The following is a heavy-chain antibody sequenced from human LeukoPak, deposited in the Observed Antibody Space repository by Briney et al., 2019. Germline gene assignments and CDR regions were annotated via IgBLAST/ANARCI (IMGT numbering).Heavy chain of an antibody. CDR3: ARASSGYSVHF. D-gene: IGHD3-22*01. V-gene: IGHV4-59*01. CDR1: GGSISTYY. J-gene: IGHJ4*02. Sequence: PSETLSLTCIVSGGSISTYYWSWLRQPPCKELDWSGYLSYSGTTNYDPSLKSRVTISIDTSKNQFSLKLRSVTAADTAMYYCARASSGYSVHFWGQGTVITVSS. CDR2: LSYSGTT.